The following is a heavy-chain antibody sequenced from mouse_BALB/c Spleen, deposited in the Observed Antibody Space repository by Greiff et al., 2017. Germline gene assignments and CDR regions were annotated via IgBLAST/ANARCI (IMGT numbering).Heavy chain of an antibody. CDR2: IYPGSGST. D-gene: IGHD2-4*01. CDR3: TRDYDGFAY. V-gene: IGHV1S22*01. CDR1: GYTFTSYW. J-gene: IGHJ3*01. Sequence: LQQPGSELVRPGASVKLSCKASGYTFTSYWMHWVKQRHGQGLEWIGNIYPGSGSTNYDEKFKSKGTLTVDTSSSTAYMHLSSLTSEDSAVYYCTRDYDGFAYWGQGTLVTVSA.